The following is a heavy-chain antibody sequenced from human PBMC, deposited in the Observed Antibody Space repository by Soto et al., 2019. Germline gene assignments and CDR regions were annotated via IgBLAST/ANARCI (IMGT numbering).Heavy chain of an antibody. J-gene: IGHJ6*04. Sequence: PGGSLRLSCAASGFTVSSKYMSWVRQAPGKGLERVSLIQSGGPTYYADSVKGRFTISRDTSENTVHLQMDSLRAEDTAVYYCARDDVLCDGGRCYGVPLDVWGKGTTGTVSS. D-gene: IGHD2-15*01. CDR3: ARDDVLCDGGRCYGVPLDV. V-gene: IGHV3-66*01. CDR1: GFTVSSKY. CDR2: IQSGGPT.